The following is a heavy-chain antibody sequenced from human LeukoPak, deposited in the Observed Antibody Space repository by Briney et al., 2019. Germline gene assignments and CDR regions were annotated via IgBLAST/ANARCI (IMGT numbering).Heavy chain of an antibody. CDR1: GGSFSGYY. CDR2: INHSGST. CDR3: ARGRAGIVVVVAATPWSSWFDP. Sequence: SETLSLTCAVYGGSFSGYYWSWIRQPPGKGLEWIGEINHSGSTNYNPSLKSRVTISVDTSKNQFSLKLSSVTAADTAVYYCARGRAGIVVVVAATPWSSWFDPWGQGTLVTVSS. D-gene: IGHD2-15*01. V-gene: IGHV4-34*01. J-gene: IGHJ5*02.